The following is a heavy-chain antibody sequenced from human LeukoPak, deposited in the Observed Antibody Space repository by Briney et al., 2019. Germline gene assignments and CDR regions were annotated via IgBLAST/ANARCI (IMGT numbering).Heavy chain of an antibody. J-gene: IGHJ3*01. CDR3: AKTFGEFSVIAFDL. CDR1: GFTFRSYA. Sequence: TGGSLRLSCTASGFTFRSYAMIWVRQAPGKGLEWVSALSGSGETTYYADSVEGRFTISRDNSKNTLYLQMNSLRAEDTAAYYCAKTFGEFSVIAFDLWGQGTMVTVSS. V-gene: IGHV3-23*01. D-gene: IGHD3-16*01. CDR2: LSGSGETT.